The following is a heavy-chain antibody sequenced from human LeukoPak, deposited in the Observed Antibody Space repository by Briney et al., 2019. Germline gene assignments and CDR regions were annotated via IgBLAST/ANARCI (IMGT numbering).Heavy chain of an antibody. V-gene: IGHV4-31*03. CDR1: GGSISSGGYY. CDR2: IYYSGST. D-gene: IGHD3-3*01. Sequence: PSETLSLTCTVSGGSISSGGYYRSWIRQHPGKGLEWIGYIYYSGSTYYNPSLKSRVTISVDTSKNQFSLKLSSVTAADTAVYYCARLRFLEWLSLDYWGQGTLVTVSS. J-gene: IGHJ4*02. CDR3: ARLRFLEWLSLDY.